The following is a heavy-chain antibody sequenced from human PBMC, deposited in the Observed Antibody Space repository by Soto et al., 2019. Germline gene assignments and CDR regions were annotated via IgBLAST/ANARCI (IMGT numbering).Heavy chain of an antibody. CDR2: IFDTGST. CDR1: GGSIGSSSYY. CDR3: ARPLSYYSYMGV. J-gene: IGHJ6*03. V-gene: IGHV4-39*01. Sequence: QLQLQESGPGLVKPSETLSLNCTVSGGSIGSSSYYWGWIRQDPGKGLEWIGSIFDTGSTYHNPCLKSRVTISVDTSKNQFYLKLSSVTAADEAVYYCARPLSYYSYMGVWGKGTTVSVCS.